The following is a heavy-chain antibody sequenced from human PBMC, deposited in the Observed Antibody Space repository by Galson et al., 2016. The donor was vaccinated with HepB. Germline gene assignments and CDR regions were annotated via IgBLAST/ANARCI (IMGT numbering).Heavy chain of an antibody. D-gene: IGHD1-14*01. CDR1: GFPFSSYA. Sequence: SLRLSCAASGFPFSSYAMTWVRQAPGKGLEWVSFIGGSGVATYYADSVKGRFTISRDNSKNTLYLQMDSLTAEDTAVYYCAKDPEATPIRPTARRREAGRNYFQYWGQGTLVTVSS. J-gene: IGHJ4*02. CDR3: AKDPEATPIRPTARRREAGRNYFQY. CDR2: IGGSGVAT. V-gene: IGHV3-23*01.